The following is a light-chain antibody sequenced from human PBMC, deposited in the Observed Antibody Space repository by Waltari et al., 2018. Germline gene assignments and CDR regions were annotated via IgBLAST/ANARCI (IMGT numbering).Light chain of an antibody. CDR1: QSVSTF. CDR2: GAS. CDR3: QQRSNWPPA. J-gene: IGKJ3*01. V-gene: IGKV3-11*01. Sequence: EIVLTQSPATLSLSPGERATLSCRASQSVSTFLAWYQQKPGQAPRLLIYGASNRATGIPARFSGSGSGTDFTLTISSLEPEDVVVYYCQQRSNWPPAFGPGTKVDI.